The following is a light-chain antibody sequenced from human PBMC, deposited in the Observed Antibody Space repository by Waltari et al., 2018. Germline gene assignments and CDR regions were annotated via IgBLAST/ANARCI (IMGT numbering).Light chain of an antibody. CDR3: QQFQSHLRT. CDR1: QSVLHSSNNKTY. J-gene: IGKJ1*01. CDR2: WAS. Sequence: DIVMTQSPESLAVSVGEGATIPCTCSQSVLHSSNNKTYFAWYQQKPGQPPKLLIYWASTRKSGVPDRFSGSGSGTDFTLTISSLQAEDVAVYYCQQFQSHLRTFGQGTKVEIK. V-gene: IGKV4-1*01.